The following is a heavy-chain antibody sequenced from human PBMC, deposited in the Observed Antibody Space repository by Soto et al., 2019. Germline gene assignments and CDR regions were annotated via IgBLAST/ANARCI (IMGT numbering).Heavy chain of an antibody. D-gene: IGHD1-1*01. J-gene: IGHJ4*02. Sequence: QVHLVQSGAEVKKPGASVKVSCKGSGYGFTTYGITWVRQAPGQGVEWMAWISAHNGNTDYAQNLQGRVTVTRDTSTSTAYMELRSLRSDDTAVYYCARGRYGDYWGQGALVTVSS. CDR1: GYGFTTYG. CDR2: ISAHNGNT. CDR3: ARGRYGDY. V-gene: IGHV1-18*01.